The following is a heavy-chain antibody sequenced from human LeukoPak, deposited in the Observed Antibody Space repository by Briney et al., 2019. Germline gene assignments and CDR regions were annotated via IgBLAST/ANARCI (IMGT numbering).Heavy chain of an antibody. Sequence: SETLSLTCSVSAGPFSSYYWSWVRQPPGKGLEWIGYIYYSGTTNYNPSLKSRVTFSVDTSKSQFSLKLSSVTAADTAVYYCARGNNFDISGYYFYWYFDLWGRGTLVTVSS. J-gene: IGHJ2*01. CDR2: IYYSGTT. V-gene: IGHV4-59*01. CDR1: AGPFSSYY. CDR3: ARGNNFDISGYYFYWYFDL. D-gene: IGHD3-22*01.